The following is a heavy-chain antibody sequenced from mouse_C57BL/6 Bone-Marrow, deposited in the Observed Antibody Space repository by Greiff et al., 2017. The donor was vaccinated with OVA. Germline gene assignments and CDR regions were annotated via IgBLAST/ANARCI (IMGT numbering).Heavy chain of an antibody. J-gene: IGHJ3*01. CDR1: GYTFTDYY. CDR3: AAPYYSNYVAWFAY. Sequence: QVQLKQSGPELVKPGASVKISCKASGYTFTDYYINWVKQRPGQGLEWIGWIFPGSGSTYYNEKFKGKATLTVDKSSSTAYMLLSSLTSEDSAVYFCAAPYYSNYVAWFAYWGQGTLVTVSA. D-gene: IGHD2-5*01. CDR2: IFPGSGST. V-gene: IGHV1-75*01.